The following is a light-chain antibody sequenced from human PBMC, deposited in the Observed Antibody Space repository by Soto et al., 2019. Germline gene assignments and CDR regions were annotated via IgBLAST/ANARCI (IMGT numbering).Light chain of an antibody. CDR2: DVS. V-gene: IGLV2-14*01. J-gene: IGLJ1*01. CDR3: SSYTISSTYV. CDR1: SSDVGGYNY. Sequence: QSALTQPASVSGSPGQSIAISCTGTSSDVGGYNYVSWYQQHPGKAPKLMIYDVSDRPSGVSDRFSGSKSGNTASLTISGLQAEVEADYYCSSYTISSTYVFGPGTKVTVL.